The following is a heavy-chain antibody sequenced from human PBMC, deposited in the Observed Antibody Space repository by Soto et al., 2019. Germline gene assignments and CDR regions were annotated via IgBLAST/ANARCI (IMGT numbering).Heavy chain of an antibody. CDR2: MNPKGGNT. CDR1: GYTFTSYD. Sequence: QVQLVQSGAEVKKPGASVKVSCKASGYTFTSYDIKWVRQATGQGLEWMGWMNPKGGNTGYAQKFQGRVTMTRNTSISTAYMELSSVRSEDTAVYYCARERSYGMDVWGQGTTVTVSS. CDR3: ARERSYGMDV. V-gene: IGHV1-8*01. J-gene: IGHJ6*02.